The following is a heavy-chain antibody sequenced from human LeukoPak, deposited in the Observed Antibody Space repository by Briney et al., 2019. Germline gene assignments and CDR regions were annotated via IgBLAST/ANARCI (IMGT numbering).Heavy chain of an antibody. CDR1: GFTFSSYS. J-gene: IGHJ4*02. V-gene: IGHV3-48*01. CDR3: AKDRSEGKYGDEFDY. CDR2: ISSSSSTI. Sequence: GGSLRLSCAASGFTFSSYSMNWVRQAPGKGLEWVSYISSSSSTIYYADSVKGRFTISRDNAKNSLYLQMNSLRAEDTAVYFCAKDRSEGKYGDEFDYWGQGTLVTVSS. D-gene: IGHD4-17*01.